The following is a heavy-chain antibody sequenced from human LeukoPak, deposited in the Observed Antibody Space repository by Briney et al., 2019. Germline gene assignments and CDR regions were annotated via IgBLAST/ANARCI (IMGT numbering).Heavy chain of an antibody. V-gene: IGHV3-7*01. CDR1: GFTFSSYG. CDR3: ARDFAERGYSYGYSGPFDY. J-gene: IGHJ4*02. D-gene: IGHD5-18*01. Sequence: PGGSLRLSCAASGFTFSSYGMHWVRQAPGKGLEWVANIKQDGSEKYYVDSVKGRFTISRDNAKNSLYLQMNSLRAEDTAVYYCARDFAERGYSYGYSGPFDYWGQGTLVTVSS. CDR2: IKQDGSEK.